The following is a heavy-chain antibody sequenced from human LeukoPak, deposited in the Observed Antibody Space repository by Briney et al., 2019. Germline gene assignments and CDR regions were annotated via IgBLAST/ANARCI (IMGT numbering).Heavy chain of an antibody. CDR3: ARGTHAGTFDP. V-gene: IGHV3-53*01. Sequence: GGSLRLSCAASGFTVSSNYMSWVRQAPGKGLEWVSVIYSGGSTYYADSVTGRFTISRDDSKNTLYLQMNSLRAEDTAVYYCARGTHAGTFDPWGQGTLVTVSS. CDR2: IYSGGST. D-gene: IGHD3-10*01. J-gene: IGHJ5*02. CDR1: GFTVSSNY.